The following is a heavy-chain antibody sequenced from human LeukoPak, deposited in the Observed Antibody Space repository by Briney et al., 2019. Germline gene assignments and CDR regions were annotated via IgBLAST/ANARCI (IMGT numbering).Heavy chain of an antibody. CDR2: ISTSGGDT. Sequence: GGSLRLSCAASGFTFSSYAMTWVRQAPGKGLEWVSAISTSGGDTLYADSVRGRLTISRDNSKNTLYLQMSILRDEDTAIYYFRRGGNYGPLASGGKGTLVT. CDR3: RRGGNYGPLAS. CDR1: GFTFSSYA. J-gene: IGHJ4*02. D-gene: IGHD4-17*01. V-gene: IGHV3-23*01.